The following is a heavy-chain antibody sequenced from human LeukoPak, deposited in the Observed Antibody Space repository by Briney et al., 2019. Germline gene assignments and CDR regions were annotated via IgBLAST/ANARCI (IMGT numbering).Heavy chain of an antibody. Sequence: PGGSLRLSCTASAFTFSSYSMNWVRQAPGKGLEWVSSISSSSSNIYYADSVKGRFTISRDNAENSLYLLMNSLRAEDTAVYYCARDRGRLFDYWGQGTLVTVSS. V-gene: IGHV3-21*01. J-gene: IGHJ4*02. CDR3: ARDRGRLFDY. CDR2: ISSSSSNI. CDR1: AFTFSSYS. D-gene: IGHD3-3*01.